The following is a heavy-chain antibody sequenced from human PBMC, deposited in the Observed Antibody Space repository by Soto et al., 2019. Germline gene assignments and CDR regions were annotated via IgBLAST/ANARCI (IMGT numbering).Heavy chain of an antibody. V-gene: IGHV4-31*03. Sequence: SGTLSLTCTVSGGSISSGDYYWSWIRQHPGKGLEWIGYIYYSGSTYYNPSLKSRVTISIDASKNQFSLKLSSVTAADTAVYYCARGPSGDKVHYWGQGALVTVSS. D-gene: IGHD7-27*01. J-gene: IGHJ4*02. CDR3: ARGPSGDKVHY. CDR2: IYYSGST. CDR1: GGSISSGDYY.